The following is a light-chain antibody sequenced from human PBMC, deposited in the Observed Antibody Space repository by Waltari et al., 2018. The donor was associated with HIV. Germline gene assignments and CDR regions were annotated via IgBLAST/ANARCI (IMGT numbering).Light chain of an antibody. J-gene: IGLJ2*01. CDR3: LLSFAGARPVV. V-gene: IGLV7-46*01. CDR2: DTF. Sequence: QAVVTQEPSLTVSPGGTVTLTCGSSRGPVTSGHRPYLFQQKSGQAPRTLIYDTFNKHSWTPARFSGSLLGGKAALTLSGAQPEDEAEYFCLLSFAGARPVVFGGGTNLTVL. CDR1: RGPVTSGHR.